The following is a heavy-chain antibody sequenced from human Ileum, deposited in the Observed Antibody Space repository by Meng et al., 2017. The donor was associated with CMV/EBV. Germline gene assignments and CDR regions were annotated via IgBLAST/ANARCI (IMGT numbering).Heavy chain of an antibody. CDR3: AKQLTGSAAWWFDP. Sequence: GESLKISCEASGFIFGDYYMSWVRQAPGKGLEWVSYISRSGDIQYYADAVKGRFTISRDNAKNLLYLQMISLRAEDTAIYYCAKQLTGSAAWWFDPWGQGTLVTVSS. V-gene: IGHV3-11*04. CDR2: ISRSGDIQ. CDR1: GFIFGDYY. D-gene: IGHD1-1*01. J-gene: IGHJ5*02.